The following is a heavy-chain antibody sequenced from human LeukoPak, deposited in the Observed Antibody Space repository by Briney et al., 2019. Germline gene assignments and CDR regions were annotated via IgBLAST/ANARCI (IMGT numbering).Heavy chain of an antibody. CDR3: AKDRSVSRYYYDSSGLGEFDY. CDR1: GFSFSVSW. D-gene: IGHD3-22*01. V-gene: IGHV3-7*03. CDR2: IKYDGNEK. J-gene: IGHJ4*02. Sequence: GGSLRLSCAASGFSFSVSWMSWVRQAPGKGLEWVANIKYDGNEKYYVDSVKGRFTISRDNSKNSLYLQMNSLRAEDTALYYCAKDRSVSRYYYDSSGLGEFDYWGQGTLVTVSS.